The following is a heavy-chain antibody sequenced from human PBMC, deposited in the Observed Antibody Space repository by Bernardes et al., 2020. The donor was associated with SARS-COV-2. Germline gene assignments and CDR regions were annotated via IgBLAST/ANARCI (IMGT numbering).Heavy chain of an antibody. CDR3: ARRYGSGNYHNHRNAFDI. J-gene: IGHJ3*02. CDR2: IHPSDSNN. D-gene: IGHD3-10*01. CDR1: GFRFRSYW. Sequence: GESLNIPCQGPGFRFRSYWIGWERQTPGKGLEWKGIIHPSDSNNIYSPSFEGKVTISADKSITTAYLQWSSLKAWDTAMYYCARRYGSGNYHNHRNAFDIWGQGTMVTVSS. V-gene: IGHV5-51*01.